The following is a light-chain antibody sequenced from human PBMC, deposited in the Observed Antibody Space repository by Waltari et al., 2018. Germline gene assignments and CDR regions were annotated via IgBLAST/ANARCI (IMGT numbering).Light chain of an antibody. Sequence: EIVMTQSPATLSVSPGERATLSCRASQSVNNKLAWYQQKPGQVPRLLIYGASTRATGFPATFTGSGSGTEFTLTISSLQSEDSAVYYCQQSNSWPWTFGQGTKVGIK. CDR1: QSVNNK. J-gene: IGKJ1*01. V-gene: IGKV3-15*01. CDR3: QQSNSWPWT. CDR2: GAS.